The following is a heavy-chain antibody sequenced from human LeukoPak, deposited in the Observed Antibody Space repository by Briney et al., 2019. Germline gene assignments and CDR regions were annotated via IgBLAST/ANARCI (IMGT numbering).Heavy chain of an antibody. D-gene: IGHD2-2*01. CDR1: GGSISSGDYY. V-gene: IGHV4-30-4*01. Sequence: PSETLSLTCTVSGGSISSGDYYWSWIRQPPGTGLEWIGYIYYSGSTYYNPSLKSRVTISVDTSKNQFSLKLSSVTAADTAVYYCARATIGYCSSTSCDWNWFDPWGQGTLVTVSS. CDR3: ARATIGYCSSTSCDWNWFDP. J-gene: IGHJ5*02. CDR2: IYYSGST.